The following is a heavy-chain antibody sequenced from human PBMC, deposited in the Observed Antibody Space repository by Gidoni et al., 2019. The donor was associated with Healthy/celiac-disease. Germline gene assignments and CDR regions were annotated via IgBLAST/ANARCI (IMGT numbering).Heavy chain of an antibody. CDR2: TYYMSKCYN. J-gene: IGHJ6*02. Sequence: QVQLQQSGPGLVKPSQTLSITCAITGDSVSSNRAAWKRIRQSQSRGLEWLVRTYYMSKCYNDYAVSVKSRITIIPDTSKNHFSLQLNSVTPEDTAVYYCAFQAEPDYIAARPFRYGMDVWGQGTTVTVSS. CDR3: AFQAEPDYIAARPFRYGMDV. V-gene: IGHV6-1*01. D-gene: IGHD6-6*01. CDR1: GDSVSSNRAA.